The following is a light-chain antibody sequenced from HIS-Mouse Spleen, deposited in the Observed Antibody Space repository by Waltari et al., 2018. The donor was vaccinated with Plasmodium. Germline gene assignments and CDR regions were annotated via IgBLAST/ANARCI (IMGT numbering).Light chain of an antibody. CDR3: QQSYSTPWT. CDR1: QSISSY. J-gene: IGKJ1*01. V-gene: IGKV1-39*01. Sequence: DIQMTQSPSPLSASVGDRVPLTCRASQSISSYLNWYQQKPGKAPKLLIYAASSLQSGVPSRFSGSGSGTDFTLTISSLQPEDFATYYCQQSYSTPWTFGQGTKVEIK. CDR2: AAS.